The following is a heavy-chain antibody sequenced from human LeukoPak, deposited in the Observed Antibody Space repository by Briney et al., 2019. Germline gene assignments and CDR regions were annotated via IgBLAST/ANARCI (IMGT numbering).Heavy chain of an antibody. CDR1: GFTFNNYA. Sequence: GGSLRLSCAASGFTFNNYAMTWVRQAPGKGLEWVSTISGGGGDTYYADSVKGRFTISRDNSKNTLYLQMNSLRAEDTAVYYCATKSVVVPAAIDYWGQGTLVTVSS. CDR3: ATKSVVVPAAIDY. V-gene: IGHV3-23*01. CDR2: ISGGGGDT. D-gene: IGHD2-2*02. J-gene: IGHJ4*02.